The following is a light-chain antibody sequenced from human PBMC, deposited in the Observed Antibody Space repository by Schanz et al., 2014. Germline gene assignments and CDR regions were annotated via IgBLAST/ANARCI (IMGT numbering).Light chain of an antibody. CDR3: QQYGTSQYT. V-gene: IGKV3-20*01. J-gene: IGKJ2*01. CDR2: GAL. CDR1: QTVASDY. Sequence: EIVLTQSPGTLSLSPGERATLSCRASQTVASDYLAWYQHIPGQAPRLLIYGALGRATGIPDRFSGSGSGTDFTLTITRLEPEDFAVYYCQQYGTSQYTFGQGTKVEIK.